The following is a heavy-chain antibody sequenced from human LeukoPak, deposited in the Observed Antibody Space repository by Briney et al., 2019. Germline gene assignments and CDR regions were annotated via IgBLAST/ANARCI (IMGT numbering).Heavy chain of an antibody. J-gene: IGHJ3*01. CDR3: ARDPNGDYISAFEF. D-gene: IGHD4-17*01. V-gene: IGHV3-23*01. CDR1: GFTFSNYA. CDR2: ITSGGAP. Sequence: GSLRLSCAASGFTFSNYAVMWVRQAPGQGLEWVSAITSGGAPRYADSVKGRFTISRDNSKNTLYLQMNSLRAEDTAQYFCARDPNGDYISAFEFWGRGTVVTVSS.